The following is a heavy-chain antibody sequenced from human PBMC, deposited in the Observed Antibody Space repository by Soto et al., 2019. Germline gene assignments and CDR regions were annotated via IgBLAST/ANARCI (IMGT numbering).Heavy chain of an antibody. CDR1: GYTDTTYG. CDR3: ARRYGDPSSAAGFDC. Sequence: QVQLVQSGGEVKKAGASVKVSCKASGYTDTTYGFNWVRQAPGQGLEWMGWISPYNGKTKFAQKVQGRVTLTTDTSTSTAYMELWSLRSDDTAVYYCARRYGDPSSAAGFDCWRQGTLVTVSS. V-gene: IGHV1-18*01. J-gene: IGHJ4*02. D-gene: IGHD4-17*01. CDR2: ISPYNGKT.